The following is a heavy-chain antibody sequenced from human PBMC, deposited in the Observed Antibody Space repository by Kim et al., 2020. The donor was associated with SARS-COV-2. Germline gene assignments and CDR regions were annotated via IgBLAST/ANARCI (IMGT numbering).Heavy chain of an antibody. V-gene: IGHV1-46*01. CDR3: ARGLDPGDYYDY. D-gene: IGHD3-10*01. Sequence: SYAKKFQGRVTMTRDTATSTVYMELSSLRSEDTAVYYCARGLDPGDYYDYWGQGTLVTVSS. J-gene: IGHJ4*02.